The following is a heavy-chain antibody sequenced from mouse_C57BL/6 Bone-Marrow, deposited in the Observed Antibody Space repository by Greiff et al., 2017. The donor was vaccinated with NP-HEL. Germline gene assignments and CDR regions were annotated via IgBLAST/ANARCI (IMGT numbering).Heavy chain of an antibody. D-gene: IGHD1-1*01. V-gene: IGHV5-9*01. CDR1: GFTFSSYT. CDR3: ARLLITTVLSGYFDV. J-gene: IGHJ1*03. CDR2: ISGGGGNT. Sequence: EVKVEESGGGLVKPGGSLKLSCAASGFTFSSYTMSWVRQTPEKRLEWVATISGGGGNTYYPDSVKGRFTISRDNAKNTLYLQMSSLRSEDTALYYCARLLITTVLSGYFDVWGTGTTVTVSS.